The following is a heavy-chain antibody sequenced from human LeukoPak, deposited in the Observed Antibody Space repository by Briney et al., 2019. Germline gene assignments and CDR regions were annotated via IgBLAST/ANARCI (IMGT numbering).Heavy chain of an antibody. J-gene: IGHJ4*02. V-gene: IGHV1-69*10. CDR1: GGTFSSYA. CDR2: IIPIYDVA. Sequence: SVKVSCKASGGTFSSYAISWVRQAPGQGLEWMGGIIPIYDVANSAQKFQGRVTFTADKSTNTAYMELSSLRSEDTAMYFCARGDSDDSGDFRTFEYWGQGTLVTVSS. CDR3: ARGDSDDSGDFRTFEY. D-gene: IGHD4-17*01.